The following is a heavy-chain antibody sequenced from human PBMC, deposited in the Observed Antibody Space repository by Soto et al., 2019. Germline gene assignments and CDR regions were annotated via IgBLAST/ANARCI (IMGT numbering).Heavy chain of an antibody. CDR3: AKDLLPNTVTTCGS. CDR2: ISSDGNNK. J-gene: IGHJ5*02. V-gene: IGHV3-30*18. D-gene: IGHD4-17*01. CDR1: GFTFDSHG. Sequence: QVQLVESGGGAVQPGRSLRLSCAASGFTFDSHGMHWVRQAPGKGLEWVAVISSDGNNKYYADSVKGRFTISRDNFNNILYLQMSSLRAEDTAVYYCAKDLLPNTVTTCGSWGRGTLVTVSS.